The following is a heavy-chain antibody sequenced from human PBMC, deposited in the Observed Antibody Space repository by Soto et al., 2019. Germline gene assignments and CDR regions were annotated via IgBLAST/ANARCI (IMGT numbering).Heavy chain of an antibody. V-gene: IGHV4-31*03. D-gene: IGHD5-12*01. J-gene: IGHJ5*02. CDR1: GGSIISGGYY. Sequence: SETLSLTCTVSGGSIISGGYYWIWIRQHPGKGLEWIGYIYYSGSTYYNPSLKSRVTISVDTSKNQFSLKLSSVSAADTAVYYCARVLSGYDTYWFDPWGQGTLVTVSS. CDR2: IYYSGST. CDR3: ARVLSGYDTYWFDP.